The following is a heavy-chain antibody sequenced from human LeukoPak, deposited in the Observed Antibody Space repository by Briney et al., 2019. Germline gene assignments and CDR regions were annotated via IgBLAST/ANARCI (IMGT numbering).Heavy chain of an antibody. D-gene: IGHD6-13*01. CDR1: GGSISSYY. V-gene: IGHV4-59*01. CDR2: IYYSGGT. CDR3: ARGWQQLAYFDY. Sequence: SETLSLTCTVSGGSISSYYWSWIRQPPGKGLEGIGYIYYSGGTNYNPSLKSRVTISVDTSKNQFSLKLSSVTAADTAVYYCARGWQQLAYFDYWGQGTLVTVSS. J-gene: IGHJ4*02.